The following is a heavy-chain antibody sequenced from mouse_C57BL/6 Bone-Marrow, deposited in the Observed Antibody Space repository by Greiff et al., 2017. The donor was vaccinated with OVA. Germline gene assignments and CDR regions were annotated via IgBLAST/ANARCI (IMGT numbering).Heavy chain of an antibody. CDR3: AKGDYGSSPSYWYFAV. J-gene: IGHJ1*03. V-gene: IGHV1-52*01. Sequence: VQLQQPGAELVRPGSSVKLSCKASGYTFTSYWMHWVKQRPIQGLEWIGNIDPSDSETHYNQKFKDKATLTVDKSSSTAYMQLSSLTSEDSAVYYCAKGDYGSSPSYWYFAVWGTGTTVTVSS. CDR2: IDPSDSET. CDR1: GYTFTSYW. D-gene: IGHD1-1*01.